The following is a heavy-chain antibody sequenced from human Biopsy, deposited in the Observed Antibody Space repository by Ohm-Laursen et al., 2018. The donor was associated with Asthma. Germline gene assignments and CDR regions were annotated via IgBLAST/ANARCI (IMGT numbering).Heavy chain of an antibody. J-gene: IGHJ6*02. CDR1: GGTFSNFA. V-gene: IGHV1-69*01. CDR3: ARCQVGYSSGWSLLLKKIYYSGMDV. Sequence: SPVKVSCKAPGGTFSNFAISWVRQAPGQGLEWLGGIMTVFGTTNYAQKFQDRVTITADESTSTAYMEVTSLRSEDTAIYYCARCQVGYSSGWSLLLKKIYYSGMDVWGQGTAVTVSS. D-gene: IGHD6-19*01. CDR2: IMTVFGTT.